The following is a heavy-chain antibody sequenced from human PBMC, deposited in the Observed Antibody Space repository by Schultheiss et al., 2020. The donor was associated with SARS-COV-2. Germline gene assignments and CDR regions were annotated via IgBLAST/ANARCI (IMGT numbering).Heavy chain of an antibody. CDR3: ARGGDIVATFDY. Sequence: SETLSLTCAVYGGSFSGYYWSWIRQPPGKGLEWIGEINHSGSTNYNPSLKSRVTISVDTSKNQFSLKLSSVTAADTAVYYCARGGDIVATFDYWGQGTLVTVSS. V-gene: IGHV4-34*01. CDR1: GGSFSGYY. D-gene: IGHD5-12*01. CDR2: INHSGST. J-gene: IGHJ4*02.